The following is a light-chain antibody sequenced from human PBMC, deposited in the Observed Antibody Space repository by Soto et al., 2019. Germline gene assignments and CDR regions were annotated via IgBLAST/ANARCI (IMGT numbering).Light chain of an antibody. J-gene: IGLJ1*01. CDR1: SSDVGHSNH. Sequence: QSALTQPASVSGSPGQSITISCTGSSSDVGHSNHVSWYQQHPGKAPKLIIYGVTNRPSGISNRFSGSKSGSTASLTVSGLQPEDDADYYCNSYTISTTYVFGTGTKLTVL. V-gene: IGLV2-14*03. CDR2: GVT. CDR3: NSYTISTTYV.